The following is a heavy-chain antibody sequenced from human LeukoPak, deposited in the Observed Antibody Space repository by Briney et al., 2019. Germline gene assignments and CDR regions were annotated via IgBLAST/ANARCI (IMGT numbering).Heavy chain of an antibody. D-gene: IGHD3-3*01. Sequence: PGGSLRLSCAASGFTFSNAWMSWVRQAPGKGLEWVGRIKSKTDGGTTDYAAPVKGRFTISRDDSKNTLYLQMNSLKTEDTAVYYCAKDSPPAKITTIFGVVSPFDYWGQGTLVTVSS. V-gene: IGHV3-15*01. CDR1: GFTFSNAW. J-gene: IGHJ4*02. CDR2: IKSKTDGGTT. CDR3: AKDSPPAKITTIFGVVSPFDY.